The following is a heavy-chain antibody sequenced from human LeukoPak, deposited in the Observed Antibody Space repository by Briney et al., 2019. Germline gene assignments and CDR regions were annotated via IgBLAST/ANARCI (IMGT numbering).Heavy chain of an antibody. V-gene: IGHV3-21*01. CDR2: ISSSSSYI. J-gene: IGHJ4*02. CDR3: ASRGGQDY. Sequence: GGSLRLSCAASGFTFSRYWMSWVRQAPGKGLEWVSSISSSSSYIYYADSVKGRFTISRDNAKNSLYLQMNSLRAEDTAVYYCASRGGQDYWGQGTLVTVSS. CDR1: GFTFSRYW.